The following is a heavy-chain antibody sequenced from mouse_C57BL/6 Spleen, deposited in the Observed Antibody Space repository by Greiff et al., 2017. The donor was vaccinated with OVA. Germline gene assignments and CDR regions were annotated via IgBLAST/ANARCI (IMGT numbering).Heavy chain of an antibody. CDR2: IWSDGST. Sequence: VMLVESGPGLVAPSQSLSITCTVSGFSLTSYGVHWVRQPPGKGLEWLVVIWSDGSTTYNSALKSRLSISKDNSKSQVFLKMNSLQTDDTAMYYCARNYYGSSPWYFDVWGTGTTVTVSS. CDR1: GFSLTSYG. V-gene: IGHV2-6*02. J-gene: IGHJ1*03. D-gene: IGHD1-1*01. CDR3: ARNYYGSSPWYFDV.